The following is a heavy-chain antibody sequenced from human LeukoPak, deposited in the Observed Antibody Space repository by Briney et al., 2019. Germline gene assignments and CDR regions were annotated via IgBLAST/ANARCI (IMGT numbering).Heavy chain of an antibody. Sequence: ASVKVSCKVSGYTLTELSMHWVRQAPGKGLEWMGGFDPEDGETIYAQKFQGRVTMTEDTSTDTAYVELSSLRSEDTAVYYCATFGIVVVTPDAFDIWGQGTMVTVSS. CDR2: FDPEDGET. V-gene: IGHV1-24*01. CDR1: GYTLTELS. J-gene: IGHJ3*02. D-gene: IGHD3-22*01. CDR3: ATFGIVVVTPDAFDI.